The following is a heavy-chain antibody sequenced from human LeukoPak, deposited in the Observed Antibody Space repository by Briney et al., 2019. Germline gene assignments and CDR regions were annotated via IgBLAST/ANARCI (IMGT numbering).Heavy chain of an antibody. CDR3: ATVRPDSSGYYGG. CDR2: IIPILGIA. CDR1: GGTFSSYA. V-gene: IGHV1-69*04. Sequence: ASVKVSCKASGGTFSSYAISWVRQAPGQGLEWMGRIIPILGIANYAQKFQGRVTMTEDTSTDTAYMELSSLRSEDTAVYYCATVRPDSSGYYGGWGQGTLVTVSS. D-gene: IGHD3-22*01. J-gene: IGHJ4*02.